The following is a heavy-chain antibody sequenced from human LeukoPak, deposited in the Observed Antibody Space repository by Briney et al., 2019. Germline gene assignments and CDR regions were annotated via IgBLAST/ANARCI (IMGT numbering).Heavy chain of an antibody. CDR3: ARVRPRDIVVVVAATDYYGMDV. CDR1: GGTFSSYA. V-gene: IGHV1-69*04. CDR2: IIPILGIA. Sequence: SVKVSCKASGGTFSSYAISWVRQAPGQGLEWMGRIIPILGIANYVQKFQGRVTITADKSTSTAYMELSSLRSEDTAVYYCARVRPRDIVVVVAATDYYGMDVWGQGTTVTVSS. D-gene: IGHD2-15*01. J-gene: IGHJ6*02.